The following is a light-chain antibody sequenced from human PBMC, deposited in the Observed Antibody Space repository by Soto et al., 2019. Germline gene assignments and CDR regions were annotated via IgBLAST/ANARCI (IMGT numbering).Light chain of an antibody. CDR1: NIGSKN. CDR3: QVWESSTYV. J-gene: IGLJ1*01. V-gene: IGLV3-9*01. Sequence: SSELTQPVSVSVALGQTARITCGGNNIGSKNVHWYQQKPGQAPVLVIYRDSNRPSGIPERFSGSNSGNTATLTISRAQAGDEADYYCQVWESSTYVFGTGTK. CDR2: RDS.